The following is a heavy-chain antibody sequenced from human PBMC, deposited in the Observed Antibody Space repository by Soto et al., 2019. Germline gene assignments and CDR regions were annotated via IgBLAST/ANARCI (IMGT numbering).Heavy chain of an antibody. J-gene: IGHJ4*01. CDR1: GFTFSDHY. V-gene: IGHV3-72*01. CDR3: ARAGPRVVGATDY. D-gene: IGHD1-26*01. Sequence: EVQLVESGGGLVQPGGSLRLSCAASGFTFSDHYMDWVRQAPGKGLEWIGRIRNKANSYTTEYAASVKGRFTISRDDSKNSLYLQMISLKSVVTAGYYCARAGPRVVGATDYWGHGTLVTVSS. CDR2: IRNKANSYTT.